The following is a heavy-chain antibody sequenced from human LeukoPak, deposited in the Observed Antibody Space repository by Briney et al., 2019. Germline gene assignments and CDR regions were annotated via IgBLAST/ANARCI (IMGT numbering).Heavy chain of an antibody. CDR3: ARGRDDYNFAY. D-gene: IGHD5-24*01. V-gene: IGHV4-59*12. CDR2: IYNSRST. CDR1: GGSISNYY. J-gene: IGHJ4*02. Sequence: PSETLSLTCTVSGGSISNYYWTWIRQPPGKGLEWIGFIYNSRSTNYNPSLKSRVTISVDTSKNQFSLKLFSVTAADTAVYYCARGRDDYNFAYWGQGTLVTVSS.